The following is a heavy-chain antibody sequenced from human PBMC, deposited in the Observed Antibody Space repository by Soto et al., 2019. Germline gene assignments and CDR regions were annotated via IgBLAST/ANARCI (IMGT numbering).Heavy chain of an antibody. CDR2: IYYSGST. V-gene: IGHV4-59*01. CDR3: ARGYCSSTSCYYDY. J-gene: IGHJ4*02. D-gene: IGHD2-2*01. CDR1: GGSISSYY. Sequence: LSLTCTVSGGSISSYYWSWIRQPPGKGLEWIGYIYYSGSTNYNPSLKSRVTISVDTSKNQFSLKLSPVTAADTAVYYCARGYCSSTSCYYDYWGQGTLVTVSS.